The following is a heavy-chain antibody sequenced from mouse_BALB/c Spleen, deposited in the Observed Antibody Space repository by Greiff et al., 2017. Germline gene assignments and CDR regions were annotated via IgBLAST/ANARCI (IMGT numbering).Heavy chain of an antibody. J-gene: IGHJ3*01. V-gene: IGHV2-2*02. D-gene: IGHD2-4*01. CDR1: GFSLTSYG. CDR2: IWSGGST. CDR3: ARMTPYYDFAY. Sequence: QVQLKESGPGLVQPSQSLSITCTVSGFSLTSYGVHWVRQSPGKGLEWLGVIWSGGSTDYNAAFISRLSISKDNSKSQVFFKMNSLQANDTAIYYCARMTPYYDFAYWGQGTLVTVSA.